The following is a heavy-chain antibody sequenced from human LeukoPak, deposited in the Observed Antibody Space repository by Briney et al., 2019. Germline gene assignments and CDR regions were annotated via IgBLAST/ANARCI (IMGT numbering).Heavy chain of an antibody. CDR2: TYPGDSDT. J-gene: IGHJ4*02. V-gene: IGHV5-51*01. CDR1: GYTFTNYW. CDR3: ARGGSGPAKGFDY. Sequence: GASVKVSCKASGYTFTNYWIGWVRQMPGKGLEWMGMTYPGDSDTRYSPSFQGQVTISADKSITTAYLQWSSLKASDTAMYYCARGGSGPAKGFDYWGQGTLLTVSS.